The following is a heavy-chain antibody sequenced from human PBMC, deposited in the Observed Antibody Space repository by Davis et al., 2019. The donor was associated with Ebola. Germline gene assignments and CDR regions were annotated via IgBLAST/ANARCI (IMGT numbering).Heavy chain of an antibody. CDR2: INPHNGNT. J-gene: IGHJ4*02. CDR1: GYTFTSYG. V-gene: IGHV1-18*04. CDR3: ARAQFPTTSDH. D-gene: IGHD1-1*01. Sequence: ASVQVSCKASGYTFTSYGITWVRQPPAQGLEWMGWINPHNGNTNYAQNVQGRVTMSTDTSTSTAYMEVGSLRSDDTAVYYCARAQFPTTSDHWGQGTLVTVSS.